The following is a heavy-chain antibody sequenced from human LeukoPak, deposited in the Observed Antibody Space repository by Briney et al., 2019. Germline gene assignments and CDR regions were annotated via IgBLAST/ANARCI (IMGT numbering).Heavy chain of an antibody. CDR1: GGTFSSYA. CDR2: IIPILGIA. Sequence: ASVKVSCKASGGTFSSYAISWVRQAPGQGLEWMGRIIPILGIANYAQKFQGRVTITADKSTSTAYMELSSLRSEDTAVYYCARDGNRFGAGATTGENWFDPWGQGTLVTVSS. J-gene: IGHJ5*02. CDR3: ARDGNRFGAGATTGENWFDP. D-gene: IGHD1-26*01. V-gene: IGHV1-69*04.